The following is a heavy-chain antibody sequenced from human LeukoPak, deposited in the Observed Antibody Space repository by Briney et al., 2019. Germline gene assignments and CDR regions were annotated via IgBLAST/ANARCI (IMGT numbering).Heavy chain of an antibody. D-gene: IGHD4-23*01. J-gene: IGHJ4*02. CDR2: ISWNSGSI. CDR3: AKSPTSVVTPDFDY. CDR1: GFTVSTHV. V-gene: IGHV3-9*01. Sequence: GGSLRLSCAASGFTVSTHVMSWVRQAPGKGLEWVSGISWNSGSIGYADSVKDRFTISRDNAKNSLYLQMNSLRAEDTALYYCAKSPTSVVTPDFDYWGQGTLVTVSS.